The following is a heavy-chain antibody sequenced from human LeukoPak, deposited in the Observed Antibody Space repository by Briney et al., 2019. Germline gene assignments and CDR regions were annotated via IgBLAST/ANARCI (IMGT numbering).Heavy chain of an antibody. CDR2: IYSGGST. J-gene: IGHJ4*02. Sequence: GGSLRLSCAASGFTVSSNYMSWVRQAPGKGLEWVSVIYSGGSTYYADSVKGRFTISRDNSKNTLYLQVNSLRAEDTAVYYCARTARYCSGGSCYPEHYFDYWGQGTLVTVSS. CDR3: ARTARYCSGGSCYPEHYFDY. D-gene: IGHD2-15*01. V-gene: IGHV3-53*01. CDR1: GFTVSSNY.